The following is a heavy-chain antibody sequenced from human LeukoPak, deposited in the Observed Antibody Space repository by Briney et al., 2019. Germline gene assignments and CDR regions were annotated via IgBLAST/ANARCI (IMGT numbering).Heavy chain of an antibody. J-gene: IGHJ5*02. Sequence: SETLSLTCTVSGGSISSYYWSWIRQPPGKGLEWIGYIYYSGSTNYNPSLKSRVTISVDTSKNQFSLKLSSVTAADTAVYYCARVVVAATGNWFDPWGQGTPVTVSS. CDR2: IYYSGST. D-gene: IGHD2-15*01. CDR3: ARVVVAATGNWFDP. CDR1: GGSISSYY. V-gene: IGHV4-59*08.